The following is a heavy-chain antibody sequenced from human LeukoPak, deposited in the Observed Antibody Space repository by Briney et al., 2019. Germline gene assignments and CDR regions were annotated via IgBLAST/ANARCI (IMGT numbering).Heavy chain of an antibody. D-gene: IGHD3-10*01. CDR2: INPNSGGT. Sequence: ASVKVSCKASRYTFTGYYMHWVRQAPGQGLEWMGWINPNSGGTNYARKFQGRVTMTRDTSISTAYMELSRLRSDDTAVYYCARDRGLRAYYFDYWGQGTLVTVSS. J-gene: IGHJ4*02. V-gene: IGHV1-2*02. CDR3: ARDRGLRAYYFDY. CDR1: RYTFTGYY.